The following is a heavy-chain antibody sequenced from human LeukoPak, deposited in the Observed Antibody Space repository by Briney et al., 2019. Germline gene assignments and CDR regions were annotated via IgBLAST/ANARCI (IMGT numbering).Heavy chain of an antibody. Sequence: PSETLSLTCTVSGASISGSGYYWGWIRQPPGKGLEWIGSIYYSGSSFDNPALKSRVTISVDTSKNQFSLKLSSVTAADTAVYYCARHRSGWLQSSFDYWGQGTLVTVSS. CDR1: GASISGSGYY. D-gene: IGHD5-24*01. V-gene: IGHV4-39*01. CDR3: ARHRSGWLQSSFDY. CDR2: IYYSGSS. J-gene: IGHJ4*02.